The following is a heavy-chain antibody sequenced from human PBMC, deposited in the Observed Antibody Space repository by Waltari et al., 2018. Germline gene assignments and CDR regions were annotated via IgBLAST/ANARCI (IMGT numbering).Heavy chain of an antibody. CDR1: GFTFSSYS. CDR2: ISSSSSTI. CDR3: ARDNVVVPAARFYGMDV. D-gene: IGHD2-2*01. V-gene: IGHV3-48*01. J-gene: IGHJ6*02. Sequence: EVQLVESGGGLVQPGGSLRLSCAASGFTFSSYSMNWVRQAPGKGLEWVSYISSSSSTIYYADSVKGRFTISRDNAKNSLYLQMNSLRAEDTAVYYCARDNVVVPAARFYGMDVWGQGTTVTVSS.